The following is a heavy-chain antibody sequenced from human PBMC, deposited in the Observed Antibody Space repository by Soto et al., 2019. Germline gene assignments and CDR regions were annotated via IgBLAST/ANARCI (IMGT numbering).Heavy chain of an antibody. Sequence: GESLKIACKGSGYSFTSYWIGWVRQMPGKGLEWMGIIYPGDSDTRYSPSFQGQVTISADKSISTAYLQWSSLKASDTAMYYCARVGTNYYDSSGYYFGFDYWGQGTLVTVSS. CDR1: GYSFTSYW. CDR2: IYPGDSDT. D-gene: IGHD3-22*01. V-gene: IGHV5-51*01. J-gene: IGHJ4*02. CDR3: ARVGTNYYDSSGYYFGFDY.